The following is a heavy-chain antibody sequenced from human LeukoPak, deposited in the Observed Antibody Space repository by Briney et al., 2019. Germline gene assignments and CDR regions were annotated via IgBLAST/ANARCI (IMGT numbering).Heavy chain of an antibody. V-gene: IGHV3-23*01. J-gene: IGHJ4*02. CDR1: GFTFSTYA. CDR2: ISGSGYNT. Sequence: GGSLRLSCAASGFTFSTYAMTWVRQAPGKGLEWVSSISGSGYNTYYADSVRGRFAISRDNSKNTLYLQMNTLRAEDTAVYYCARENDRYGRIDYWGQGTQVTVSS. CDR3: ARENDRYGRIDY. D-gene: IGHD5-18*01.